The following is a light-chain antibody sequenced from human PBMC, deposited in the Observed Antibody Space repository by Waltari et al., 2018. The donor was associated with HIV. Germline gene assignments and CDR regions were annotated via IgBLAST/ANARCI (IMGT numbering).Light chain of an antibody. CDR3: QSYDVSLSGSI. J-gene: IGLJ2*01. Sequence: QSVLTQPPSVSGAPGQRVTISCTGSSSNIGAGSDVQWYQQLPGTAPKLLINGTINRPSGVSDRFSDFKSGTSASLAITGLQTEDEADYYCQSYDVSLSGSIFGGGTKLTVL. CDR2: GTI. V-gene: IGLV1-40*01. CDR1: SSNIGAGSD.